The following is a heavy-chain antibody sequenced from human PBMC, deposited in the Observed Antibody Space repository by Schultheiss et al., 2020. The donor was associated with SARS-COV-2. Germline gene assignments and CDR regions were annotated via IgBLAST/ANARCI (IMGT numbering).Heavy chain of an antibody. CDR1: GGSFSGYY. D-gene: IGHD3-22*01. J-gene: IGHJ6*02. Sequence: SQTLSLTCAVYGGSFSGYYWSWIRQPPGKGLEWIGEINHSGSTNYNPSLKSRVTISVDTSKNQFSLKLSSVTAADTAVYYCARSTYYYDSSGYYGYYYYYYGMDVWGQGTTVTVSS. V-gene: IGHV4-34*01. CDR2: INHSGST. CDR3: ARSTYYYDSSGYYGYYYYYYGMDV.